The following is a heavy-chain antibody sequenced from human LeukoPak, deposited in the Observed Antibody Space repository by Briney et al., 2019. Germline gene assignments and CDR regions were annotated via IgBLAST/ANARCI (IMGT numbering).Heavy chain of an antibody. CDR3: ARDSVVVPALLDY. V-gene: IGHV1-69*04. J-gene: IGHJ4*02. D-gene: IGHD2-2*01. CDR2: IIPILGIA. Sequence: ASVKVSCKASGGTFSSYAISWVRQAPGQGLEWMGRIIPILGIANYAQKFQGRVTITADESTSTAYMELSSLGPEDTAVYYCARDSVVVPALLDYWGQGTLVTVSS. CDR1: GGTFSSYA.